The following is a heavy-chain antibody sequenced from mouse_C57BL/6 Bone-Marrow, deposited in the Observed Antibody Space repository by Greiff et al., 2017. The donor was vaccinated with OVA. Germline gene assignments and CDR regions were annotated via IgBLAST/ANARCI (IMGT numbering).Heavy chain of an antibody. CDR2: INPGSGGT. V-gene: IGHV1-54*01. CDR1: GYAFTNYL. J-gene: IGHJ2*01. D-gene: IGHD2-1*01. CDR3: ANSNYCGKKDFDY. Sequence: QVQLQQSGAELVRPGTSVKVSCKASGYAFTNYLIEWVKQRPGQGLEWIGVINPGSGGTNYNEKFKGKATLTADKSSSTAYMQLSSLTSEDSAVYFGANSNYCGKKDFDYWGQGTTLTVSS.